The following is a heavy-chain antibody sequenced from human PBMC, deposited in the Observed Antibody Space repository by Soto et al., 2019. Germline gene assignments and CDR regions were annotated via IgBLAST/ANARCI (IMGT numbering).Heavy chain of an antibody. CDR2: ISGSGGST. V-gene: IGHV3-23*01. Sequence: GGSLRLSCAASGFTFSSYAMSWVRQAPGKGLEWVSAISGSGGSTYYADSVMGRFTISRDNSKNTLYLQVNSLGAEDTDVYYCAKGDGGYYCGMDVWGQGTTVTVSS. CDR1: GFTFSSYA. D-gene: IGHD3-16*01. CDR3: AKGDGGYYCGMDV. J-gene: IGHJ6*02.